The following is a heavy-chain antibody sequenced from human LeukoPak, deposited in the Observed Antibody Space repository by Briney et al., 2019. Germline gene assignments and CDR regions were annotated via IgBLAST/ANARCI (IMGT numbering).Heavy chain of an antibody. J-gene: IGHJ6*03. D-gene: IGHD1/OR15-1a*01. CDR3: AKNIPYYYYYYMDV. CDR1: GFTFSSYA. V-gene: IGHV3-23*01. Sequence: GGSLRLSCAASGFTFSSYAMSWVPQAPGKGLEWVSAISGSGGSTYYADSVKGRFTISRDNSKNTLYLQMNSLRAEDAAVYYSAKNIPYYYYYYMDVWGKGTTVTVSS. CDR2: ISGSGGST.